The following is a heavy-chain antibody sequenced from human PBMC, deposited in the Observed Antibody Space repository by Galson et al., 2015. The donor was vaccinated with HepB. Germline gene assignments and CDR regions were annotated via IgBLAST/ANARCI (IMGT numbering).Heavy chain of an antibody. D-gene: IGHD3-3*01. J-gene: IGHJ6*02. V-gene: IGHV1-18*04. Sequence: SVTVSCKASGYTFTSYGISWVRQAPGQGLEWMGWISAYNGNTNYAQKLQGRVTMTTDTSTSTAYMELRSLRSDDTAVYYCARDERTIWAGMDVWGQGTTVTVSS. CDR2: ISAYNGNT. CDR1: GYTFTSYG. CDR3: ARDERTIWAGMDV.